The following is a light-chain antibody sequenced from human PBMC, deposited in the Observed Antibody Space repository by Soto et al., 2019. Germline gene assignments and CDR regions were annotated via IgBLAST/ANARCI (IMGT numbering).Light chain of an antibody. V-gene: IGLV1-40*01. CDR2: TNI. CDR3: QSYDSSLSGYVI. J-gene: IGLJ2*01. Sequence: QSVLTQPPSVSAAPGQRVTISCTGSSSNIGAGFEVHWYQQLPGTAPKLLIYTNINRPSGVPDRFSGSRSGTSASLAITGLQAEDEADYYCQSYDSSLSGYVIFGGGTMLTVL. CDR1: SSNIGAGFE.